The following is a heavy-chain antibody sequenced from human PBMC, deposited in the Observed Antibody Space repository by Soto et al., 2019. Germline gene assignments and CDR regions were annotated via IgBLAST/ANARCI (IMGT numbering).Heavy chain of an antibody. Sequence: GSLRLSCAASGFTFSSYAMSWVRQAPGKGLEWVSAISGSGGSTYYADSVKGRFTISRDNSKNTLYLQMNSLRAEDTAVYYCAKVGPPDDFWSDRYYYYGMDVWGQGTTVTVS. J-gene: IGHJ6*02. D-gene: IGHD3-3*01. CDR3: AKVGPPDDFWSDRYYYYGMDV. V-gene: IGHV3-23*01. CDR2: ISGSGGST. CDR1: GFTFSSYA.